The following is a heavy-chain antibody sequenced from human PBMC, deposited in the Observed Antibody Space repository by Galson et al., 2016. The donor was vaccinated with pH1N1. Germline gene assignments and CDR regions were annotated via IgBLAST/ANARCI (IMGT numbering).Heavy chain of an antibody. CDR2: ISSSGSAL. Sequence: SLRLSCAASGFTFSTYEMSWARQAPGKGLEWVAFISSSGSALYYADSVEGRFTISRENARNSLYLQMNSLRAEDTAVYYCARDTAGHATRPHGAFDVWGQGTMVTVSS. CDR1: GFTFSTYE. J-gene: IGHJ3*01. CDR3: ARDTAGHATRPHGAFDV. V-gene: IGHV3-48*03. D-gene: IGHD5-18*01.